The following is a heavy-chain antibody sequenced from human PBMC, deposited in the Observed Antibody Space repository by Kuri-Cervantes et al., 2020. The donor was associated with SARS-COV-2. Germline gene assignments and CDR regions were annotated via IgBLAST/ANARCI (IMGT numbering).Heavy chain of an antibody. J-gene: IGHJ4*02. Sequence: GESLKISCAASEFSFSNYAMRWVRQAPGKGLEWVSSISSSSSYIYYADSVKGRFTISRDNAENSLYLQMNSLRTEDTAFYYCARSLTSSPSSSIDYWGQGTLVTVSS. CDR2: ISSSSSYI. D-gene: IGHD3-16*02. CDR3: ARSLTSSPSSSIDY. V-gene: IGHV3-21*04. CDR1: EFSFSNYA.